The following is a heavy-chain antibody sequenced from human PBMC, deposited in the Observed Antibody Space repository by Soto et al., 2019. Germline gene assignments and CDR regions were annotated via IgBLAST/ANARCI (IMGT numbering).Heavy chain of an antibody. J-gene: IGHJ4*02. D-gene: IGHD3-22*01. V-gene: IGHV1-2*04. CDR1: GYTFTGYY. CDR3: ARAHHYYDSSGYPSSFDY. CDR2: INPNSGGT. Sequence: RASVKVSCKASGYTFTGYYMHWVRQAPGQGLEWMGWINPNSGGTNYAQKFQGWVTMTRDTSISTAYMELSRLRSDDTAVYYCARAHHYYDSSGYPSSFDYWGQGTLVTVSS.